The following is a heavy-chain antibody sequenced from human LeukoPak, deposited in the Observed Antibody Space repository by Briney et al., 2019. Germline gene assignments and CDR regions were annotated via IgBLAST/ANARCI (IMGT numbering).Heavy chain of an antibody. V-gene: IGHV3-30-3*01. J-gene: IGHJ4*01. CDR1: GFTFSSYA. CDR2: ISKDGSIK. CDR3: AGEAFDS. Sequence: GGSLRLSCSASGFTFSSYAMDWVRQAPGKGLEWVAVISKDGSIKNYADSVKGRFTVSRDNSKNTMYLQMNSLRVEDTAMYYCAGEAFDSWGHGALVTVSS.